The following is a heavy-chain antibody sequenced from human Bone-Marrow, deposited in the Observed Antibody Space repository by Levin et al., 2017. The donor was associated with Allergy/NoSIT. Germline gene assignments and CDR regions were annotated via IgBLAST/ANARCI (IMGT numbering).Heavy chain of an antibody. J-gene: IGHJ4*02. Sequence: LSLTCAASGSTFSTYAMHWVRQAPGKGLEWVADISYDGNNKFYADSVKGRFTISRDNSKSTLYLQMDSLRPEDTAVYYCARDPVGYSSGWSRYDYWGQGTLVTVSS. CDR2: ISYDGNNK. CDR1: GSTFSTYA. D-gene: IGHD6-19*01. CDR3: ARDPVGYSSGWSRYDY. V-gene: IGHV3-30-3*01.